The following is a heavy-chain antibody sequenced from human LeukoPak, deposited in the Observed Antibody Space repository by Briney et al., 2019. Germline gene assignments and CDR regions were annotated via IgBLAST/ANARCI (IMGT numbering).Heavy chain of an antibody. CDR1: GFTFSSCA. D-gene: IGHD6-19*01. J-gene: IGHJ4*02. V-gene: IGHV3-23*01. Sequence: GGSLRLSCAASGFTFSSCAMSWVRQAPGKGLEWVSAISGGGGSTYYADFMKGRFIISRDKSLSTVYLQMYSLRAEDTAVYYCAKDVVNSGPRGYFDYWGQGTLVTVSS. CDR3: AKDVVNSGPRGYFDY. CDR2: ISGGGGST.